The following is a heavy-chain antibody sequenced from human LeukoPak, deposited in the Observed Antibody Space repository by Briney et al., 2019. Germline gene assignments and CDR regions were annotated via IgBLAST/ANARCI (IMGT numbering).Heavy chain of an antibody. CDR3: AKYYYDSSGYYITPPARAPDY. V-gene: IGHV3-23*01. CDR2: ISGGGVST. CDR1: GFTFSSYA. D-gene: IGHD3-22*01. J-gene: IGHJ4*02. Sequence: GGSLRLSCAASGFTFSSYAMAWVRQAPGKGLQWVSAISGGGVSTYYADSVKGRFTISRDNSKNTLYLQMNSLRAEDTAVYYCAKYYYDSSGYYITPPARAPDYWGQGTLVTVSS.